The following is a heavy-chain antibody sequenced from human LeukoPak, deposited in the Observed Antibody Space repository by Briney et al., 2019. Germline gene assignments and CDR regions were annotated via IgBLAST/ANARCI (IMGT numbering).Heavy chain of an antibody. Sequence: ASVKVSCKTSGFIFTGYYMHWVRQAPGQGLEWMGWINPNSGDTNYPQKFQGRVTMTRDTSITTVYLELSRLRSDDTAVYYCSRAGDTHDNFDYWGQGTLVAVSS. D-gene: IGHD3-16*01. CDR2: INPNSGDT. CDR1: GFIFTGYY. V-gene: IGHV1-2*02. J-gene: IGHJ4*02. CDR3: SRAGDTHDNFDY.